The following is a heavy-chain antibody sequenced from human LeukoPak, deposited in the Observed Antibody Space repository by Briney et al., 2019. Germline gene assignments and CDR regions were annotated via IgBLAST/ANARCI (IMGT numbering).Heavy chain of an antibody. V-gene: IGHV4-31*03. Sequence: SETLSLTCTVSGGSISSGGYYWSWIRQHPGKGLEWIGYIYYSGSTYYNPSLKSRVTISVDTSKNQFSLKLSSVTAADTAVYYCARGARSYDFWSGYYLLDYWGREPWSPSPQ. CDR2: IYYSGST. CDR1: GGSISSGGYY. D-gene: IGHD3-3*01. CDR3: ARGARSYDFWSGYYLLDY. J-gene: IGHJ4*02.